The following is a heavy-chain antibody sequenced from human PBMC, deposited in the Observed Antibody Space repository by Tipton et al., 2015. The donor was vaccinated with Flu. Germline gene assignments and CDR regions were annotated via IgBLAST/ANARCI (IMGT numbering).Heavy chain of an antibody. V-gene: IGHV4-61*08. J-gene: IGHJ2*01. CDR2: IFYSGNT. CDR1: GDALSSSGYY. Sequence: TLSLTCTVSGDALSSSGYYWSWIRRPPGKGLEWIGYIFYSGNTNYNPSLQSRVTMSVDTSRNQFSLSLTSVTAADAAIYYCARSGSYHHYYFDLWGRGTLVSVSS. CDR3: ARSGSYHHYYFDL. D-gene: IGHD1-26*01.